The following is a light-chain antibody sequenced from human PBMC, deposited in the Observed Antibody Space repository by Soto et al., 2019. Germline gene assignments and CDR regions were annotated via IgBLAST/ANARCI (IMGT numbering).Light chain of an antibody. J-gene: IGKJ1*01. CDR1: QSVSSSY. V-gene: IGKV3-20*01. Sequence: EIVLTQSPGTLSLSPGERATLSCRASQSVSSSYLARYQQKPGQAPRLLIYGASSRATGIPDRFSGSGSGTDFTLTISRLEPEDFAVYYCQQYGSSPTFGQGTRWIS. CDR2: GAS. CDR3: QQYGSSPT.